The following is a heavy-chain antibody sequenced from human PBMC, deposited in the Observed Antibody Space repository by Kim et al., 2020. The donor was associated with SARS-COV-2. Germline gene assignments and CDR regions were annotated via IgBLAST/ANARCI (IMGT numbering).Heavy chain of an antibody. CDR2: LTVNGRET. CDR3: TKAKVQDHAVFDY. Sequence: GGSLRLSCSASGVTLNKYAMTWVRQAPGKGLEWVAGLTVNGRETYYADSVKGRFTISRDNSSNTLYLQMNSLRAEDTATDYCTKAKVQDHAVFDYWGQGALVIVSS. J-gene: IGHJ4*02. V-gene: IGHV3-23*01. CDR1: GVTLNKYA.